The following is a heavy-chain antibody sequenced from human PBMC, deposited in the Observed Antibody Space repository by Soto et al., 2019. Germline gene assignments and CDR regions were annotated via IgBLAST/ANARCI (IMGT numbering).Heavy chain of an antibody. CDR3: AKDATSLLPYYFDY. D-gene: IGHD1-26*01. J-gene: IGHJ4*02. CDR1: GFTFDDYA. Sequence: EVQLVESGGGLVQPGRSLRLSCAASGFTFDDYAMHWVRQAPGKGLEWVSGISWNSGSIGYADSVKGRFTISRDNAKSSLYLQMNSLRAEDTALYYCAKDATSLLPYYFDYWGQGTLVTVSS. V-gene: IGHV3-9*01. CDR2: ISWNSGSI.